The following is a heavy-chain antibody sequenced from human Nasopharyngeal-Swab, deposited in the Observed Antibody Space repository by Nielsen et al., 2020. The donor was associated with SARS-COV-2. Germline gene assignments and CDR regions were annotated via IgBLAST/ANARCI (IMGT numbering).Heavy chain of an antibody. Sequence: GESLKISCVASGVIFSKYWMHWVRQAPGKGLVWVSRVNQDGSRTDYADSVRGRFTISRDNAKSTVYLHVGSLTADDTAIYYCARGPTPSDNSAFLRDWGQGILVTVSS. CDR3: ARGPTPSDNSAFLRD. J-gene: IGHJ4*02. D-gene: IGHD6-19*01. CDR1: GVIFSKYW. CDR2: VNQDGSRT. V-gene: IGHV3-74*01.